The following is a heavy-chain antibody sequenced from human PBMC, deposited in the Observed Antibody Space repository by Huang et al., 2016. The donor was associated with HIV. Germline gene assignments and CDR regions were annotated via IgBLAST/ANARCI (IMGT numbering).Heavy chain of an antibody. CDR2: SIPIFGTA. CDR3: ARARGYYDSSVSYYFDY. Sequence: QVQLVQSGAEVKKPGSSVKVSCKASGGTFSSYAISWVRQAPGQGREWMGGSIPIFGTANYAQKFQGRVTITADESTSTAYMELSSLRSEDTAVYYCARARGYYDSSVSYYFDYWGQGTLVTVSS. CDR1: GGTFSSYA. V-gene: IGHV1-69*13. J-gene: IGHJ4*02. D-gene: IGHD3-22*01.